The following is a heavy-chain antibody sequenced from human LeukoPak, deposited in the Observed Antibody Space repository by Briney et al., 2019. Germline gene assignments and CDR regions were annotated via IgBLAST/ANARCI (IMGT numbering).Heavy chain of an antibody. Sequence: GGSLRLSCAASGFTFSSYWMHWVRQAPGKGLVWVSRISSDGTTTYADSVKGRFTISRDNAKNTLYLQMNRLRAEDTALYYCASAYYYRLPDWGQGTLVTVSS. CDR3: ASAYYYRLPD. V-gene: IGHV3-74*01. CDR1: GFTFSSYW. D-gene: IGHD3-10*01. J-gene: IGHJ4*02. CDR2: ISSDGTT.